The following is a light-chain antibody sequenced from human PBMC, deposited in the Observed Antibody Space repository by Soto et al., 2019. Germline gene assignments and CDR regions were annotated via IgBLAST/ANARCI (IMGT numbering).Light chain of an antibody. Sequence: EIVLTQSPGTLSLSPGEEATLSCRASQSVDSNYLAWYQQKPGQTPRLIIYGASGRADGIPHRFSGSGFGTDFTLTISKVEPEDFATYYCQQSYSTPLTFGGGTKVEIK. J-gene: IGKJ4*01. CDR1: QSVDSNY. V-gene: IGKV3-20*01. CDR2: GAS. CDR3: QQSYSTPLT.